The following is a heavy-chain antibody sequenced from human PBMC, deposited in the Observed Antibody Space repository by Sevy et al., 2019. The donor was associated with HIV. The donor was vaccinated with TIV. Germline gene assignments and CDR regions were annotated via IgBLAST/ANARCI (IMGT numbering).Heavy chain of an antibody. D-gene: IGHD6-13*01. J-gene: IGHJ3*02. CDR3: ARDPPIAAAAFDI. Sequence: GGSLRLSCAASGFTFSSYSMNWVRQAPGKGLEWVSSISSSSSYIYYADSVKGRFTISRDNAKNSLYLQMNSLRAEDTALYYCARDPPIAAAAFDIWGQGTMVTVSS. V-gene: IGHV3-21*01. CDR1: GFTFSSYS. CDR2: ISSSSSYI.